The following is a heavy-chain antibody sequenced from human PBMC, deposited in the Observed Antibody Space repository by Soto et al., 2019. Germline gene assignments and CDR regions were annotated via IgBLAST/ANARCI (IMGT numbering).Heavy chain of an antibody. Sequence: QVQLVQSGAEVKKPGASVKVSCKASGYTFTSYYMHWVRQAPGQGLEWMGIINPSGGSTSYAQKFQGRVNMTRDTSTSTVYMELSSLRSEDTAVYYCASGCSGGSCYESEYFQHWGQGTLVTVSS. CDR3: ASGCSGGSCYESEYFQH. D-gene: IGHD2-15*01. CDR1: GYTFTSYY. CDR2: INPSGGST. V-gene: IGHV1-46*01. J-gene: IGHJ1*01.